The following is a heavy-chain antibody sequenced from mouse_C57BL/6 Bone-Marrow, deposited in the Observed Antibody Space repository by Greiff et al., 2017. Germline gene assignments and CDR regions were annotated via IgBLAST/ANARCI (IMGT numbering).Heavy chain of an antibody. D-gene: IGHD1-1*01. CDR1: GFNIKDDY. CDR2: IDPENGDT. J-gene: IGHJ2*01. CDR3: TTFITTVVADY. V-gene: IGHV14-4*01. Sequence: EVQLQQSGAELVRPGASVKLSCTASGFNIKDDYLHWVKQTPEQGLEWIGWIDPENGDTAYASKFQGKATITADTSSNTAYLQLMSLTSEDTAVYYCTTFITTVVADYWGQGTTLTVSS.